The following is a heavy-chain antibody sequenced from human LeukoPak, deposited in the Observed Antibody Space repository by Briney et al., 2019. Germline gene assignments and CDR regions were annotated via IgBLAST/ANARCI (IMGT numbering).Heavy chain of an antibody. CDR3: ARDYYGSGSYYDMDAFDI. CDR2: ISAYNGNT. CDR1: GYTFTSYG. V-gene: IGHV1-18*01. D-gene: IGHD3-10*01. Sequence: ASVKVSCKASGYTFTSYGISWVRQSPEQGLEWMGWISAYNGNTNYAQKFQGRVTMTTDTSTSTAYMQVRSLRSDDTAVYYCARDYYGSGSYYDMDAFDIWGQGTMVTVSS. J-gene: IGHJ3*02.